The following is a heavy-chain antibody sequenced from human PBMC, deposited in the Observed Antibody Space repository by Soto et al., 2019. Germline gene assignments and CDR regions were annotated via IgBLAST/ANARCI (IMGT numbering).Heavy chain of an antibody. D-gene: IGHD1-20*01. J-gene: IGHJ6*02. CDR2: INHSGST. CDR1: GGSFSGYY. CDR3: ASWGGAYNWNNRGGYYYYGMDV. Sequence: PSETLSLTCAVYGGSFSGYYWSWIRQPPGKGLEWLGEINHSGSTNYNPSLKSRVTISVDTSKNQFSLKLSSVTAADTAVYYCASWGGAYNWNNRGGYYYYGMDVWGQGTTVTVSS. V-gene: IGHV4-34*01.